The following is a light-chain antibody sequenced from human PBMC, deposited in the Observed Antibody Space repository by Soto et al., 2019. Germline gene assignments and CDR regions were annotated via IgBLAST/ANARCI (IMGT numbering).Light chain of an antibody. J-gene: IGLJ3*02. CDR1: SSDIGVYDF. Sequence: QSALTQPASVSGSPGQSITISCTGTSSDIGVYDFVSWYQQHPGRAPKLLIYDVTNRPSAISDRFSGSKSGNTASLTISGLQPEDEADYYCSSYTTSTTRVFGGGTKLTVL. CDR2: DVT. V-gene: IGLV2-14*01. CDR3: SSYTTSTTRV.